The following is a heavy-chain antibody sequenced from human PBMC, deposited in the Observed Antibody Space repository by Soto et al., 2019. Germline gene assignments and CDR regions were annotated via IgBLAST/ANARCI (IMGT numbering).Heavy chain of an antibody. J-gene: IGHJ4*02. V-gene: IGHV4-30-4*01. CDR3: ASASDRIAAAGTLDY. CDR2: IYYSGST. D-gene: IGHD6-13*01. Sequence: QVQLQESGPGLVKPSQTLSLTCTVSGGSISSGDYYWSWIRQPPGKGLEWIGYIYYSGSTYYNPSLKSRVTISVDTSKNQFSLKLSSVTAADTAVYYCASASDRIAAAGTLDYWGQGTLVTVSS. CDR1: GGSISSGDYY.